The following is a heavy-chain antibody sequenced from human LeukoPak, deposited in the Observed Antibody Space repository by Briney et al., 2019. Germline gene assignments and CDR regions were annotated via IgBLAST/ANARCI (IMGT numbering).Heavy chain of an antibody. D-gene: IGHD3-3*01. V-gene: IGHV3-21*01. J-gene: IGHJ4*02. Sequence: GGSLRLSCAASGFTFSSYSMNWVRQAPGKGLEWVSSISSSSSYIYYADSVKGRFTISRDNAKNPLYLQMNSLRAEDTAVYYCARDLRFLEWFDYWGQGTLVTVSS. CDR1: GFTFSSYS. CDR2: ISSSSSYI. CDR3: ARDLRFLEWFDY.